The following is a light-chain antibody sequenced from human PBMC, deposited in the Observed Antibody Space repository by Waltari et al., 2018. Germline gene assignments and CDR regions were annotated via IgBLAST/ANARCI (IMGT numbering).Light chain of an antibody. J-gene: IGLJ3*02. CDR2: GNN. CDR1: SSNIGEGYN. CDR3: QSYDSSLSDSGV. Sequence: QSILRPPPPVSGDAGQQVTISCTGSSSNIGEGYNVHWYQQLPGTPPKLIIYGNNNRPSGVPDRFSGSKSGTSASLDITGLQTEDEADYYCQSYDSSLSDSGVFGGGTQVTVL. V-gene: IGLV1-40*01.